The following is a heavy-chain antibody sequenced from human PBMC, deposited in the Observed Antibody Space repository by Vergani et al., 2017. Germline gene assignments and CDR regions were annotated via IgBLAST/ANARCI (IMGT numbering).Heavy chain of an antibody. Sequence: EVQLLESGGGLVQPGGSLRLSCAASGFTFSSYAMSWVRQAPGKGLEWVSAISGSGGSPYYADSVKGRFTISRDNSKNTLYLQMNSLGAEDTAVYYCAKGRGSGSYTPIDYWGQGTLVTVSS. J-gene: IGHJ4*02. CDR2: ISGSGGSP. V-gene: IGHV3-23*01. CDR1: GFTFSSYA. CDR3: AKGRGSGSYTPIDY. D-gene: IGHD3-10*01.